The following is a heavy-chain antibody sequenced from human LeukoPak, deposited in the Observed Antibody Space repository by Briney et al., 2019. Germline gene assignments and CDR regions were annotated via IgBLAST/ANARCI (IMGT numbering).Heavy chain of an antibody. CDR3: ARLSGSYSDY. D-gene: IGHD5-12*01. CDR2: ISYDGSNK. Sequence: GGSLRLSCAASGFTFSSYGMHWARQAPGKGLEWMAVISYDGSNKYSADSVKGRFTISRDNSKNTLYLQMNSLRAEDTAVYYCARLSGSYSDYWGQGTLVTVSS. J-gene: IGHJ4*02. CDR1: GFTFSSYG. V-gene: IGHV3-30*03.